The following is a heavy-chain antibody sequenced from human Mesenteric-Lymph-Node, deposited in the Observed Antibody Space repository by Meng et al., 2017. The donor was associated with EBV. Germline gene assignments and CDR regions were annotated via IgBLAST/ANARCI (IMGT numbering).Heavy chain of an antibody. CDR1: GGSVSSGGHS. V-gene: IGHV4-30-2*01. D-gene: IGHD4-17*01. J-gene: IGHJ5*02. CDR3: ARGFGDNNNWFGP. CDR2: IYHTGST. Sequence: QLQEPGSGLGMPSTTLSLPCAVSGGSVSSGGHSWSWSRQPPGKGLEWIGYIYHTGSTYYNPSLKSRVTISIDTSKNQFSLKLSSVTAADTAVYFCARGFGDNNNWFGPWGQGTLVTVSS.